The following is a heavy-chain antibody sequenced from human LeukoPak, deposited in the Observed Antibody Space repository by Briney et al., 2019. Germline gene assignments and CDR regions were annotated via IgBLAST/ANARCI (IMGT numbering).Heavy chain of an antibody. CDR3: AREDRYYDILTGYYFEGFDY. J-gene: IGHJ4*02. D-gene: IGHD3-9*01. Sequence: PGGSLRLSCAASGFSFSVYWMHWVRQAPGKGPVWVSRIKTDGSITDYADFVKGRFTISRDNAKNSLYLQINSLRAEGTAVYYCAREDRYYDILTGYYFEGFDYWGQGTLVTVSS. CDR1: GFSFSVYW. CDR2: IKTDGSIT. V-gene: IGHV3-74*01.